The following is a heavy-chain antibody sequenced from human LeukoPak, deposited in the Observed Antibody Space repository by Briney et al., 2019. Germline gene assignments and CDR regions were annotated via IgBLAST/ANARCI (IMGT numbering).Heavy chain of an antibody. CDR2: IYYSGST. CDR3: ASRKGLRFAFDI. J-gene: IGHJ3*02. Sequence: SETLSLTCTVSGGSISSYYWDWIRQPPGKGLEWIGYIYYSGSTNYDPSLKSRVTISVHTSKNQFSLKLSSVTAADTAVYYCASRKGLRFAFDIWGQGTMVTVSS. V-gene: IGHV4-59*01. D-gene: IGHD4-17*01. CDR1: GGSISSYY.